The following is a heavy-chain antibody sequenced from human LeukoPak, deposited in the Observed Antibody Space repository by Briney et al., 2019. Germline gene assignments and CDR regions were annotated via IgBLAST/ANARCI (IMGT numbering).Heavy chain of an antibody. D-gene: IGHD2-15*01. Sequence: ASVKVSCKASGYTFTGHYMHWVRQAPGQGLEWMGWINPNSGGTNYAQKFQGRVTMTRDTSISTAYMELSRLRSDDTAVYYCARERYRSGSPDDAFDIWGQGTMVTVSS. CDR3: ARERYRSGSPDDAFDI. V-gene: IGHV1-2*02. CDR1: GYTFTGHY. CDR2: INPNSGGT. J-gene: IGHJ3*02.